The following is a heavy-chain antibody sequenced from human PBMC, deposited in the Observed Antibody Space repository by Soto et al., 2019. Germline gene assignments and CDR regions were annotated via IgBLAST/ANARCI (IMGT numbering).Heavy chain of an antibody. J-gene: IGHJ4*02. Sequence: QVQLQESGPGLVKPSETLSLTCTVSGGSISSYYWSWIRQPPGKGLEWIGYIYYSGSTNYNPSLKSPVTKSVDTSKNQFSLKLNSMTAADTAVYYCARHNYGSGSTYFDYWGQGTLVTVSS. V-gene: IGHV4-59*08. D-gene: IGHD3-10*01. CDR1: GGSISSYY. CDR2: IYYSGST. CDR3: ARHNYGSGSTYFDY.